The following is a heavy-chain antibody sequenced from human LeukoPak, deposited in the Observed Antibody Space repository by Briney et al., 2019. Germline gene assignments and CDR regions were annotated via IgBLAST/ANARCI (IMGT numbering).Heavy chain of an antibody. V-gene: IGHV3-48*03. J-gene: IGHJ4*02. CDR2: ISSSGSTI. CDR1: GFTFSSYE. CDR3: VKRVGYQLI. D-gene: IGHD2-2*01. Sequence: GGSLRLSCAASGFTFSSYEMNWVRQAPGKGLEWVSYISSSGSTIYYGDSVKGRFTISRDNSKSTLHLQMRSLRADDTAIYYCVKRVGYQLIWGQGTLVTVSS.